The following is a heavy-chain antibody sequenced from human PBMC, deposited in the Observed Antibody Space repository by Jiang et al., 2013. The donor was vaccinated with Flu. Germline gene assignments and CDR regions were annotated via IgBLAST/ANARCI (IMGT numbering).Heavy chain of an antibody. CDR3: ASPLRFGESPVDNYAMDV. CDR2: ISAYNGNT. J-gene: IGHJ6*02. D-gene: IGHD3-10*01. CDR1: GHTFISYG. Sequence: SGAEVKKPGASVKVSCKASGHTFISYGISWVRQAPGQGLEWMGWISAYNGNTNYAQKVQGRVTMTTDTSTSTAYMELRSLRPDDTAVYYCASPLRFGESPVDNYAMDVWGQGTTVTVSS. V-gene: IGHV1-18*04.